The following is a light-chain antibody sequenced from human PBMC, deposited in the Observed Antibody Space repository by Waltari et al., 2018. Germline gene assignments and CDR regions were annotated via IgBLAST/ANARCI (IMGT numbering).Light chain of an antibody. Sequence: SSDLTQPPSVSVSPGQTARILCSGDALANQYGYWYQQKPGQAPILVIYKDSERPSGLPERVSGSSSGSTVTLTISGVQAEDEADYYCQSTASSGAAVFGGGTKLTVL. CDR3: QSTASSGAAV. J-gene: IGLJ3*02. CDR2: KDS. V-gene: IGLV3-25*03. CDR1: ALANQY.